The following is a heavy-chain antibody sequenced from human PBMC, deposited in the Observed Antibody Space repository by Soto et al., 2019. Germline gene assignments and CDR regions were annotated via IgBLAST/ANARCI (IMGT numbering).Heavy chain of an antibody. CDR1: GGSISSYY. V-gene: IGHV4-59*01. Sequence: SETLSLTCTGSGGSISSYYWSWSRQPPGKGLEWIGYIYYSGSTNYNPSLKSRVTISVDTSKNQFSLKLSSVTAADTAVYYCARNGEIYDFWSGYSGYGDYCYRIDVWGQGTTVTVSS. D-gene: IGHD3-3*01. CDR2: IYYSGST. CDR3: ARNGEIYDFWSGYSGYGDYCYRIDV. J-gene: IGHJ6*02.